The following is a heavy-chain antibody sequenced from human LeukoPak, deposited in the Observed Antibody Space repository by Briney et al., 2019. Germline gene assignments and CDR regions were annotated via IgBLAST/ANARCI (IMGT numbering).Heavy chain of an antibody. J-gene: IGHJ1*01. Sequence: GGSLRLSCEVSGFTFSSYWMSWVRQAPGKGLEWVANINQDGSEKYYVDSVRGRFTISRDNAKNSLYLQMNSLRAEDTAVYYCARGLNYYYDSSGYPPPEYFQHWGQGSLVTVSS. CDR2: INQDGSEK. V-gene: IGHV3-7*01. CDR3: ARGLNYYYDSSGYPPPEYFQH. CDR1: GFTFSSYW. D-gene: IGHD3-22*01.